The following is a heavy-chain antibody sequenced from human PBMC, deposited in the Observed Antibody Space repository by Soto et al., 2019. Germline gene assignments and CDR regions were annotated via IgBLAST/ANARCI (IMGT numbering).Heavy chain of an antibody. Sequence: PSETLSLTCTVSGGSISSYYWSWIRQPPGKGLEWIGYIYYSGSTNYNPSLKSRVTISVATSKNQFSLKLSSVTAADTAVYYCASAAKVGSEVNTRFDPWGQGILVTVSS. CDR3: ASAAKVGSEVNTRFDP. J-gene: IGHJ5*02. V-gene: IGHV4-59*01. D-gene: IGHD2-15*01. CDR1: GGSISSYY. CDR2: IYYSGST.